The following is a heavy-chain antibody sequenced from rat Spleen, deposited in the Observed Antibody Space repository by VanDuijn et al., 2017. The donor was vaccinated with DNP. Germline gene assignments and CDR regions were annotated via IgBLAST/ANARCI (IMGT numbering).Heavy chain of an antibody. Sequence: EVQLVESGGDLVQPGKSLKLSCAASGFNFDDHWMGWVRQAPGKGLEWIGEINKDGTIINYVPSLKDKFTISRDNAQDSLYLQMSKLESEDTAIYYCVEEESGVRYWGQGVMVTVSP. CDR3: VEEESGVRY. J-gene: IGHJ2*01. CDR2: INKDGTII. D-gene: IGHD4-3*01. V-gene: IGHV4-2*01. CDR1: GFNFDDHW.